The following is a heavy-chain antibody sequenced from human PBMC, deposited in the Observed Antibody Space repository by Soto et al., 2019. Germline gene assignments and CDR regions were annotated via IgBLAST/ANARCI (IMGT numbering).Heavy chain of an antibody. CDR2: ISGGGGGT. Sequence: GGSLRLSCAASGFTFSSYAMSWVRQAPGKGLEWVSAISGGGGGTYYADSVEGRFTISRDNSRNKLFLQMTSLRADDTAVFYCAKDSLTIFGVVAGEYGYWGQGTLVTVSS. V-gene: IGHV3-23*01. D-gene: IGHD3-3*01. J-gene: IGHJ4*02. CDR1: GFTFSSYA. CDR3: AKDSLTIFGVVAGEYGY.